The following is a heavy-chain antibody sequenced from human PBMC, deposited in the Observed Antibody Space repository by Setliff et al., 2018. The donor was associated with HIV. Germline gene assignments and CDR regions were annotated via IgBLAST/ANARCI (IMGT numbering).Heavy chain of an antibody. D-gene: IGHD3-10*01. CDR2: IIPIFGTA. Sequence: ASVKVSCKASGGTFSSYAISWVRQAPGQGLEWMGGIIPIFGTAIYAQKFQGRVTMTEDTSTDTAYMELSSLRSEDTAVYYCSMYRQEYYYSSGNYNYFDYWGQGTLVTVSS. V-gene: IGHV1-69*06. CDR1: GGTFSSYA. J-gene: IGHJ4*02. CDR3: SMYRQEYYYSSGNYNYFDY.